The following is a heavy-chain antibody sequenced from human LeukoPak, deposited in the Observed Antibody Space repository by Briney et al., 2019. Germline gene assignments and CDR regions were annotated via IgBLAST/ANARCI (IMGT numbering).Heavy chain of an antibody. CDR3: AKERRRVDTEMVQSYYFEN. Sequence: GGSLRLSCVGSGFSFSSSTMSWVRQTPGKGLEWVSSITGNGATTSYSDSVKGRFTISRDNSKNTLSLQMSSLRVEDTAVYFCAKERRRVDTEMVQSYYFENWGQGTLVTVSS. D-gene: IGHD5-18*01. CDR1: GFSFSSST. V-gene: IGHV3-23*01. CDR2: ITGNGATT. J-gene: IGHJ4*02.